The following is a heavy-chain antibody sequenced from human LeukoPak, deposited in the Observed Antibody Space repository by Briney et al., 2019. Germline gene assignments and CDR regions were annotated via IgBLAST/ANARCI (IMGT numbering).Heavy chain of an antibody. Sequence: PSETLSLTCTVSGGSISSSSYYWGWIRQPPGKGLEWIGNIYYSGSTYYNPSLKSRVTISVDTSKNQFSLKLSSVTAADTAVYYCARQIVVVLDWFDPWGQGTLVTVSS. CDR3: ARQIVVVLDWFDP. CDR1: GGSISSSSYY. D-gene: IGHD3-22*01. CDR2: IYYSGST. V-gene: IGHV4-39*01. J-gene: IGHJ5*02.